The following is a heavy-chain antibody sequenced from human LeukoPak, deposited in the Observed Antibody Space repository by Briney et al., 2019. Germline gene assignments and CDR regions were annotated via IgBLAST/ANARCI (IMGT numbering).Heavy chain of an antibody. J-gene: IGHJ4*02. V-gene: IGHV3-23*01. D-gene: IGHD3-3*01. CDR2: SSSSGGST. CDR3: AKAGFGVPPY. CDR1: GFTFSSYA. Sequence: GGSLRLSCAASGFTFSSYAMSSVRQAPGKGLEWVSASSSSGGSTYYADSVKGRFTISRDNSKNTLYLQMNSLRAEDTAVYYCAKAGFGVPPYWGQGTLVTVSS.